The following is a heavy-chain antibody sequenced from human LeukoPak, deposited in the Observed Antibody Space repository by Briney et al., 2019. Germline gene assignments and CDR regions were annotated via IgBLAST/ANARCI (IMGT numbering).Heavy chain of an antibody. CDR3: AREGIAADLDY. D-gene: IGHD6-13*01. CDR2: ISSSSSTI. V-gene: IGHV3-48*04. CDR1: GFPFSSYG. Sequence: AGGSLRLSCAASGFPFSSYGMHWIRQAPGKGLEWVSYISSSSSTIYYADSVKGRFTISRDNAKNSLYLQMNSLRAEDTAVYYCAREGIAADLDYWGQGTLVTVSS. J-gene: IGHJ4*02.